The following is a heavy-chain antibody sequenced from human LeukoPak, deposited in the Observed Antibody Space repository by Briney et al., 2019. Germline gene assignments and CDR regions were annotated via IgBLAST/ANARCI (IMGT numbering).Heavy chain of an antibody. Sequence: ASVQVSCTASGYTLTGYYMNRLRPAPGQLLEWMGWINPNNGGPNYAQKFPGRVTLTRGASISTAYMELSRLRSDDTAVYYCARASSSGYNWGFDYWGQGTLVTVSS. CDR2: INPNNGGP. D-gene: IGHD6-13*01. CDR3: ARASSSGYNWGFDY. CDR1: GYTLTGYY. V-gene: IGHV1-2*02. J-gene: IGHJ4*02.